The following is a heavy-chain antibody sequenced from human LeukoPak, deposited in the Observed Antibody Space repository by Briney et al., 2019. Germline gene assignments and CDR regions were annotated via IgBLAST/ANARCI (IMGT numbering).Heavy chain of an antibody. CDR1: GYSISSGYY. CDR2: IYHSGRT. V-gene: IGHV4-38-2*01. Sequence: SETLSLTCAVSGYSISSGYYWGWIRQPPGKGLEWIGSIYHSGRTYYNPSLKSRVTITVDASKNQFSLKLSSVTAADTAVYYCAGHSSSWYNWFDPWGQGTLVTVSS. J-gene: IGHJ5*02. D-gene: IGHD6-13*01. CDR3: AGHSSSWYNWFDP.